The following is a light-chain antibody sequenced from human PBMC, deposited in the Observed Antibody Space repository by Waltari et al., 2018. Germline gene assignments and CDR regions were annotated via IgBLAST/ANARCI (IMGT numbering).Light chain of an antibody. V-gene: IGLV1-36*01. CDR1: RSNIGDNV. J-gene: IGLJ3*02. CDR2: YTN. CDR3: AAWDDNLSTWV. Sequence: QSVLTQPPSVSALPRQRVTIPCSGRRSNIGDNVVQWYQQCSGEAPKLLIYYTNLLSSGISDRFSASKSGTSASLVITGVQSGDEAQYFCAAWDDNLSTWVFGGGTKLAVL.